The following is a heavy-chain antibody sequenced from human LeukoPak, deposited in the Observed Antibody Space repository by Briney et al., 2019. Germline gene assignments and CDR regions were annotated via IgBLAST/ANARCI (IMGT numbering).Heavy chain of an antibody. CDR3: AKLVVGAHIKYYFDY. Sequence: GGSLRHSCAASGFTFSSYGMHWVRQAPGKGLEWVAVISYDGSNKYYADSVKGRFTISRDNSKNTLYLQMNSLRAEDTAVYYCAKLVVGAHIKYYFDYWGQGTLVTVSS. J-gene: IGHJ4*02. D-gene: IGHD1-26*01. CDR1: GFTFSSYG. V-gene: IGHV3-30*18. CDR2: ISYDGSNK.